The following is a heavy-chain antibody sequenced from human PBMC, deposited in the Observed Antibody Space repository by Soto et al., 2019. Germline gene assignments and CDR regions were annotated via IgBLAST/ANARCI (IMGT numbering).Heavy chain of an antibody. V-gene: IGHV4-34*01. CDR1: GGSFSGYY. CDR3: ARHFVAVVIKGWGY. CDR2: TYYNGNA. Sequence: SETLSLTCAVYGGSFSGYYWTWIRQPPGKGLEWIGTTYYNGNAYYNPSLKSRVTMSVDTSKNQFSLKLTSVTAADTAVYYCARHFVAVVIKGWGYWGQGKLVTVSS. D-gene: IGHD3-10*01. J-gene: IGHJ4*02.